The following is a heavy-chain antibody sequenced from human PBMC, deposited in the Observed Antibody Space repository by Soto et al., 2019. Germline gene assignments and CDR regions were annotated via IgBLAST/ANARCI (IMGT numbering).Heavy chain of an antibody. V-gene: IGHV1-24*01. CDR2: FDPEDGET. J-gene: IGHJ4*02. CDR1: GYTLTELS. Sequence: ASVKVSCKVSGYTLTELSMHWVRQAPGKGLEWMGGFDPEDGETIYAQKFQGRVTMTEDTSTDTAYMELGSLRSEDTAVYYCARGLKSGGYYDSSGFRGLGMFDYWGQGTLVTVSS. D-gene: IGHD3-22*01. CDR3: ARGLKSGGYYDSSGFRGLGMFDY.